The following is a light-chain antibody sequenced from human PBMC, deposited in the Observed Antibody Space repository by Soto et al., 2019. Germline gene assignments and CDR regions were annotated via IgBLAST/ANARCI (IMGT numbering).Light chain of an antibody. J-gene: IGKJ1*01. CDR3: QQCHRYLT. CDR2: GVS. Sequence: DIQMTQSPSTLSASVGDRVTITCRASESMSGCLAWYQQKPGKAPKLLIYGVSSLQSGVPSRFSGSASGTEFTLTISSLQPDDFATYYCQQCHRYLTFGQGTKVDI. V-gene: IGKV1-5*01. CDR1: ESMSGC.